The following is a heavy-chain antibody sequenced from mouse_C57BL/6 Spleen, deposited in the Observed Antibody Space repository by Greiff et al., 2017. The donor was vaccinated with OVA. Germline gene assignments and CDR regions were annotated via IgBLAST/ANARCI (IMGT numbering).Heavy chain of an antibody. V-gene: IGHV14-2*01. Sequence: VQLQQSGAELVKPGASVKLSCTASGFNIKDYYMHWVKQRTEQGLEWIGRIDPEAGETTYAAKFQGKATITADTSSNTAYLQLGSLTSEDTAVYYCARRYYGNWGQGTLVTVSA. CDR2: IDPEAGET. CDR1: GFNIKDYY. J-gene: IGHJ3*01. CDR3: ARRYYGN. D-gene: IGHD2-1*01.